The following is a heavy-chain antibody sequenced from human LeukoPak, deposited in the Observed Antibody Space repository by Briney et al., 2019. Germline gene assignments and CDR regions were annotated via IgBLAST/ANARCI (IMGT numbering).Heavy chain of an antibody. V-gene: IGHV4-34*01. CDR2: INHSGST. CDR3: ARGWGQRTFDY. D-gene: IGHD3-16*01. Sequence: SETLSLTCAVYGGSFSGYYWSWIRQPPGKGLEWIGEINHSGSTNYNPSLKSRVTISVDTSKNQFSLKLSSVTAADTAVYYCARGWGQRTFDYWGQGTLVTVSS. J-gene: IGHJ4*02. CDR1: GGSFSGYY.